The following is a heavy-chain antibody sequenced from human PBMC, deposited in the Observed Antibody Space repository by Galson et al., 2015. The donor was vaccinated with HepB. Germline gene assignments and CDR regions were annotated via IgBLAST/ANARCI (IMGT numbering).Heavy chain of an antibody. Sequence: SLRLSCAASGFTVSSNYMSWVRQASGKGLEWVSIIYSGGSTFYADSVKARFTISRDKSKNTLHLQMNSLRAEDTAVYYCASGIAVAGTGGVFDIWGQGTMVTISS. J-gene: IGHJ3*02. CDR1: GFTVSSNY. V-gene: IGHV3-53*01. CDR2: IYSGGST. CDR3: ASGIAVAGTGGVFDI. D-gene: IGHD6-19*01.